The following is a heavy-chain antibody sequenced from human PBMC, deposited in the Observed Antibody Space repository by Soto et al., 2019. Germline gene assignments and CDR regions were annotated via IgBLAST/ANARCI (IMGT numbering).Heavy chain of an antibody. D-gene: IGHD1-1*01. Sequence: QVQLVQSGAEVKKPGSSVKVSCKASGGTFSSYPLSWVRQAPGQGLEWMGGIIPIFGIVNSAQKFQGRVSITADESTSTAYMDLTSLRSEDTAVYYCAIPRTTGTTKGYDSWGRVTLVTVSS. CDR3: AIPRTTGTTKGYDS. V-gene: IGHV1-69*01. J-gene: IGHJ4*02. CDR1: GGTFSSYP. CDR2: IIPIFGIV.